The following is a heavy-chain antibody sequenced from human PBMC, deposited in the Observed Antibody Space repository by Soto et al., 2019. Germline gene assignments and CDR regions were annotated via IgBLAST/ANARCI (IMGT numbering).Heavy chain of an antibody. CDR1: GGTFTTSS. J-gene: IGHJ4*02. CDR2: IIPIFSKT. D-gene: IGHD7-27*01. V-gene: IGHV1-69*01. CDR3: ATDVVRSTGGDS. Sequence: QVQPVQSGAEVKELGSSVKVSCKTSGGTFTTSSFVWVRQGPGQGLEWMGGIIPIFSKTNFAPKFQGRVTFTADESTRTVYMDLSSLRSEDTAIYYCATDVVRSTGGDSWGQGTLLTVSS.